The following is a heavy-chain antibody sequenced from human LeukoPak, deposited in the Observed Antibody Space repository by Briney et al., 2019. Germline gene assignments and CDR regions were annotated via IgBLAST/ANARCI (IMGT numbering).Heavy chain of an antibody. CDR3: AKDSLVRNTGSYYFAS. D-gene: IGHD1-26*01. CDR1: GFTFNNYA. Sequence: GGSLRLSCAASGFTFNNYAMSWVRQVPGKGLEWVSAVSGDGRTTHYVDSVKGRFTISRDNSRNTLYLQMSSLRAEDTAIYYCAKDSLVRNTGSYYFASWGQGTLVTVSS. V-gene: IGHV3-23*01. J-gene: IGHJ4*02. CDR2: VSGDGRTT.